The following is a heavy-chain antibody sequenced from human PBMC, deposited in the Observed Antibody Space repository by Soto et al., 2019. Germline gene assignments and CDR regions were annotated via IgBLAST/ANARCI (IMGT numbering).Heavy chain of an antibody. CDR2: FDPEDGET. CDR1: GYTLTELS. Sequence: ASVKVSCKVSGYTLTELSMHWVRQAPGKGLEWMGGFDPEDGETIYAQKFQGRVTMTEDTSTDTAYMELSSLRSEDTAVYYCATGVEITMIVVAAAAFDIWGQGTMVTVSS. D-gene: IGHD3-22*01. J-gene: IGHJ3*02. CDR3: ATGVEITMIVVAAAAFDI. V-gene: IGHV1-24*01.